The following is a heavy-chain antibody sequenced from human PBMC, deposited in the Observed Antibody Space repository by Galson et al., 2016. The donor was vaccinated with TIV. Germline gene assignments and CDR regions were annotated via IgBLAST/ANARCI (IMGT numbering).Heavy chain of an antibody. D-gene: IGHD2-8*01. J-gene: IGHJ4*02. V-gene: IGHV1-24*01. CDR1: GYSLIEVV. CDR3: ATVAVFPGLSLDN. CDR2: FDPEVGRK. Sequence: SVKVSCKVSGYSLIEVVMHWVRQAPGKGLEWMGGFDPEVGRKIYAQKLQGRVTMTADTSTDTAYMELGSLRFEDTAVYYCATVAVFPGLSLDNWGQGTLVTVSS.